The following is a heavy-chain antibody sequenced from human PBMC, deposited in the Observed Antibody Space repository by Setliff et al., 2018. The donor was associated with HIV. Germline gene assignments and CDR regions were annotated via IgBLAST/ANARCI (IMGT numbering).Heavy chain of an antibody. J-gene: IGHJ3*02. CDR3: ATRSAAAGSGPGAFDI. V-gene: IGHV1-24*01. CDR1: GYTLTELS. D-gene: IGHD6-13*01. Sequence: SVKVSCKVSGYTLTELSRHWVRQAPGKGLEWMGGFDPEDGETIYAQKFQGRVTMTEDTSTDTAYMELSSLRSEDTAVYYCATRSAAAGSGPGAFDIWGQGTMVTVSS. CDR2: FDPEDGET.